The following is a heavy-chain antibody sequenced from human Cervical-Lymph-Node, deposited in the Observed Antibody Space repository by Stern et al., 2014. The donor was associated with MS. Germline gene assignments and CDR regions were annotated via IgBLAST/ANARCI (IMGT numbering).Heavy chain of an antibody. J-gene: IGHJ4*02. CDR2: ISPNNGDT. CDR1: GYTFTGYY. Sequence: VQLVQSGAELKKPGASVKVSCKASGYTFTGYYMHWVRQAPGQGLEWMGRISPNNGDTDYAQKFQGRVTMTRDTSINTAYMDLSSLTSDDTAVYYCARVCNGDVCKNFDYWGQGTLVTVSS. CDR3: ARVCNGDVCKNFDY. D-gene: IGHD2-21*02. V-gene: IGHV1-2*06.